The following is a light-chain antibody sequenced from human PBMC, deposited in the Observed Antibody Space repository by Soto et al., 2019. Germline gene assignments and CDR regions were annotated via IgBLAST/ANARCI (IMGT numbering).Light chain of an antibody. J-gene: IGKJ1*01. Sequence: EIVLTQSPGTLSLSPGERATLSCSASQSVSSSYLAWYQQKPGQAPRLLIYGASSRATGIPDRFSGSGSGTDFTLTNSRLDPEDFAVYYCQHYGSSPRTFVQATKVEIK. CDR2: GAS. CDR1: QSVSSSY. V-gene: IGKV3-20*01. CDR3: QHYGSSPRT.